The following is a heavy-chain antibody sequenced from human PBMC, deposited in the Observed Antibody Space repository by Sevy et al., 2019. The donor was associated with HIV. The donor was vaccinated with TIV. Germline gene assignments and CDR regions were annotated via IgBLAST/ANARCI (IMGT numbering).Heavy chain of an antibody. CDR3: AREKRQDYYYYGMDV. Sequence: GGSLRLSCAASGFTFSSYEMNWVRQAPGKGLEWVSYISSSGSTIDYADSVKGRFTISRDNAKNSLYLKMNSLRAEDTAVYYCAREKRQDYYYYGMDVWGQGTTVTVSS. CDR2: ISSSGSTI. CDR1: GFTFSSYE. V-gene: IGHV3-48*03. J-gene: IGHJ6*02. D-gene: IGHD1-1*01.